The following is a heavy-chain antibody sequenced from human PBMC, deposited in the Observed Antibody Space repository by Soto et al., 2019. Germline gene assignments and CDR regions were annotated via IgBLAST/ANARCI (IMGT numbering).Heavy chain of an antibody. CDR2: INTSGGTT. CDR3: AREGQGQRPIDY. V-gene: IGHV1-46*03. Sequence: QVQLVQSGADVRKPGASVKVSCKASGYSFTSYYIHWVRQAPGQGLEWMGIINTSGGTTIYVPGFRGRVTMTRDTSTSTVNMAPSSLRADDTAVYFCAREGQGQRPIDYWGQGTRVTVSS. CDR1: GYSFTSYY. D-gene: IGHD1-1*01. J-gene: IGHJ4*02.